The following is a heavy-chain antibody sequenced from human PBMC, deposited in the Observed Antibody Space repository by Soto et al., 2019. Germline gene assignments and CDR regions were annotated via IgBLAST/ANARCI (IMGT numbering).Heavy chain of an antibody. V-gene: IGHV1-18*01. CDR2: ISAHNGNT. CDR3: ARGRYGDY. D-gene: IGHD1-1*01. CDR1: GYTFTSYG. Sequence: QVHLVQSGAEVKKPGASVKVXCKXXGYTFTSYGITWVRQAPGQGLEWMGWISAHNGNTDYAQKLQGRVIVTRDTSTSTAYMELRSLRSDDTAVYYCARGRYGDYWGQGALVTVSS. J-gene: IGHJ4*02.